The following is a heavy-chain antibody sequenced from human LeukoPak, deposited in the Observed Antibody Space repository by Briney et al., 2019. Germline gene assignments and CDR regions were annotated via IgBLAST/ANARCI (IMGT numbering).Heavy chain of an antibody. CDR1: GFTFSSYW. J-gene: IGHJ4*02. CDR3: ARDCGGDCYPGSRSGFDY. D-gene: IGHD2-21*01. CDR2: INSDGSST. V-gene: IGHV3-74*01. Sequence: GGSLRLSCAASGFTFSSYWMHWVRQAPGKGLVWVSRINSDGSSTSYADSVKGRFTISRDNAKNTLYLQMNSLRAEDTAVYYCARDCGGDCYPGSRSGFDYWGQGTLVTASS.